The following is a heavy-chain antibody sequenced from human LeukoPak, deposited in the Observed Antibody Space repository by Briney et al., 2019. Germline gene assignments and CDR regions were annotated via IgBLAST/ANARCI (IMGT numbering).Heavy chain of an antibody. D-gene: IGHD3-9*01. CDR2: ISAYNGNT. Sequence: ASVKVSCKASGYTFTSYGISWVRQAPGQGLEWMGWISAYNGNTNYAQKLQGRVTMTTDISTSTAYMELRSLRSDDTAVYYCARGRVVRYFDWFPIAPFDYWGQGTLVTVSS. CDR3: ARGRVVRYFDWFPIAPFDY. CDR1: GYTFTSYG. J-gene: IGHJ4*02. V-gene: IGHV1-18*01.